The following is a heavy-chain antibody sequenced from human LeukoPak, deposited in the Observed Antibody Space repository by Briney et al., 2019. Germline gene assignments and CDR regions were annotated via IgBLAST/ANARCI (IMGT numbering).Heavy chain of an antibody. Sequence: AETLSLTCTVSGGPIRGYYWSCLRQSPGKGGVWLGYMYYSGSTNYNPSLKSRVTMSVDMSKNQFSLKLSSVTAADTALYYCARHFTYYYDSSGYPRDAFDIWGQGTMVTVSP. CDR2: MYYSGST. D-gene: IGHD3-22*01. CDR3: ARHFTYYYDSSGYPRDAFDI. J-gene: IGHJ3*02. CDR1: GGPIRGYY. V-gene: IGHV4-59*08.